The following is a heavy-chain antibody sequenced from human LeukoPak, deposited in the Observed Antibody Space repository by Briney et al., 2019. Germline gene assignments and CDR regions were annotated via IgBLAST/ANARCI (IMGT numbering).Heavy chain of an antibody. V-gene: IGHV3-7*01. CDR1: GFTFSSYW. J-gene: IGHJ2*01. CDR3: ARAGGWYGSYWCFDL. Sequence: GGSLRLSCAASGFTFSSYWMSWVRQAPGKGLEWVANIKQDGSEKYYVDSVKGRFTISRDNAKNSLYLQMNSLRAEDTAVYYCARAGGWYGSYWCFDLWGRGTLVTVSS. CDR2: IKQDGSEK. D-gene: IGHD6-19*01.